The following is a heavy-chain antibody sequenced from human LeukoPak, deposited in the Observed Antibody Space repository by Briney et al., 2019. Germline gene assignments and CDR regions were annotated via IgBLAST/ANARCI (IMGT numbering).Heavy chain of an antibody. CDR1: GYTFTSYG. D-gene: IGHD3-10*01. Sequence: ASVKVSCKASGYTFTSYGISWVRQAPGQGLEWMAWIGAYNGNTNYAQKLQGRVTMTTDTSTSTAYMELRSLRSDDTAVYYCARDGSPLWSGELLHYWGQGTLVTVSS. J-gene: IGHJ4*02. CDR3: ARDGSPLWSGELLHY. CDR2: IGAYNGNT. V-gene: IGHV1-18*04.